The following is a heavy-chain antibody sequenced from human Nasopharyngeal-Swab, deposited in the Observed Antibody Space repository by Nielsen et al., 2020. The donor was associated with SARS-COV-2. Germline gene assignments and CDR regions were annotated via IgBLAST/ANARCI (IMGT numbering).Heavy chain of an antibody. CDR2: IYWDDDK. J-gene: IGHJ4*02. CDR3: AHSKITFGGVIATDY. V-gene: IGHV2-5*02. D-gene: IGHD3-16*02. Sequence: WLRQPPGKALEWLALIYWDDDKRYRPSLKSRLTITKDTSKNQVVLTMTNMEPVDTATYYCAHSKITFGGVIATDYWGQGTLVTVSS.